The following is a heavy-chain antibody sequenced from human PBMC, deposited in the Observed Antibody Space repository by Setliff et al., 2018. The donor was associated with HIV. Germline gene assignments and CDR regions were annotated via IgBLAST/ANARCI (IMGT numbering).Heavy chain of an antibody. CDR1: GGFLSNNG. CDR3: ATDSGVVPPRALDI. CDR2: VTPALYLT. V-gene: IGHV1-69*10. Sequence: SVKVSCKTSGGFLSNNGIAWVRQAPGQGLEWMGGVTPALYLTTHAEKFQSRVTFTTDDSTSSVYMELSSLRSDDTATYYCATDSGVVPPRALDIWGQGTVVTVS. D-gene: IGHD3-16*01. J-gene: IGHJ3*02.